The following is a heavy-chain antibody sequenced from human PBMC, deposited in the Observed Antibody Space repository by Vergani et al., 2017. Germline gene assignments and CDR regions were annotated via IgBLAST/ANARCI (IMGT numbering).Heavy chain of an antibody. D-gene: IGHD2-15*01. V-gene: IGHV4-61*02. Sequence: QVKLQESGPGLLKPSQTLSLTCTVSGESIRSGSHYWSWLRQPAGKGPEWIGHIHTGGSTDLNPPFKSRVSISVDTSKRQFSLKLNSVTVADTAVYYCARSRPYCTSGSCPAIWGQGTLVTVSS. CDR2: IHTGGST. CDR3: ARSRPYCTSGSCPAI. J-gene: IGHJ4*02. CDR1: GESIRSGSHY.